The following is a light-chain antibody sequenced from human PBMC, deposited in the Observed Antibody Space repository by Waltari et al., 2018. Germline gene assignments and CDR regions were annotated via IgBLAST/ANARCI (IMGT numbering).Light chain of an antibody. V-gene: IGLV2-23*02. J-gene: IGLJ1*01. Sequence: QSALTQPAPVSGTPGQSITISCTGTTSDVGNYDLVSWYQHHPVKAPKRRSCEVINRRSGVPSCVSGSKSGRTGSLTISELQPDYETDYYCCSYAGLGTYVVGSGTKVTV. CDR1: TSDVGNYDL. CDR3: CSYAGLGTYV. CDR2: EVI.